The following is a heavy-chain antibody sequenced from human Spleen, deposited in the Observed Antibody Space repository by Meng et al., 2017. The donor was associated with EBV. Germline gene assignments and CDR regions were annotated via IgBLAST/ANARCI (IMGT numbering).Heavy chain of an antibody. V-gene: IGHV4-4*02. Sequence: QVLLQESGPGLVNPSGTLSRPCAGSGGSISNNNWWWSWVRQPPGKGLEWIGEIYHDGSTNYNPSLKSRLTISVDKSNNQFSLKLSSVTAADTAVYYCAREDGYGDYVDYWGQGTLVTVSS. CDR2: IYHDGST. J-gene: IGHJ4*02. CDR1: GGSISNNNW. CDR3: AREDGYGDYVDY. D-gene: IGHD5-24*01.